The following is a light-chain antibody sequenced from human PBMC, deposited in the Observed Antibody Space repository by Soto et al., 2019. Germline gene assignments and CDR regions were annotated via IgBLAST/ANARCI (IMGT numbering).Light chain of an antibody. CDR2: DVS. CDR1: SSDVRGYNY. V-gene: IGLV2-11*01. CDR3: CSYAGSYTPVV. J-gene: IGLJ2*01. Sequence: QSVLTQPRSVSGSPGQSVTISCTGTSSDVRGYNYVSWYQQHPGKAPKLMIYDVSKRPSGVPDRFSGSKSGNTASLTISGLQAEDEADYYCCSYAGSYTPVVFGGGTKLTVL.